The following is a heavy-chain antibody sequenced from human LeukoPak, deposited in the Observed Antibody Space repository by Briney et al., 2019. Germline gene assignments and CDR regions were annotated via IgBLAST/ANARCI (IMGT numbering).Heavy chain of an antibody. Sequence: PGRTLRISGAANGLTFSSCAMHWLCQAPGKGLEWVAFISYDETKKFYADSVKGRFTISRDNSKDTLYLQINSLRAEDTAVYFCARDQRRNSYGYIFDYWGQGNLVTVSS. D-gene: IGHD5-18*01. J-gene: IGHJ4*02. V-gene: IGHV3-30-3*01. CDR2: ISYDETKK. CDR3: ARDQRRNSYGYIFDY. CDR1: GLTFSSCA.